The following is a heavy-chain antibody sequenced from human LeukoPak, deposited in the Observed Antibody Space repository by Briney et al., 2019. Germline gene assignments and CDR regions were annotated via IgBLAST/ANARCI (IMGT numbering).Heavy chain of an antibody. V-gene: IGHV5-51*01. CDR3: GACGGDSVDAFDI. CDR1: GYSFTSYW. Sequence: PGESLQISCKGSGYSFTSYWIGWVRQMPGKGLEWMGIIYPGDSDTRYSPSFQGQVTISADKSISTAYLQWSSLKASDTAVYYCGACGGDSVDAFDIWGQGTMVTVSS. D-gene: IGHD2-21*02. CDR2: IYPGDSDT. J-gene: IGHJ3*02.